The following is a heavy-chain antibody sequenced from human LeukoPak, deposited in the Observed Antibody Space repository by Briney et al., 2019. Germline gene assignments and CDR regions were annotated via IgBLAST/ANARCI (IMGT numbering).Heavy chain of an antibody. D-gene: IGHD5-18*01. CDR3: TRGEEDTAASNWFDP. CDR2: INPSGGST. V-gene: IGHV1-46*01. CDR1: GYTFTSYY. J-gene: IGHJ5*02. Sequence: EASVKVSCKASGYTFTSYYMHWVRQAPGQGLEWMGIINPSGGSTSYAQKFQGRVTMTRDMSTSTVYMELSSLRSEDTAVYYCTRGEEDTAASNWFDPWGQGTLVTVSS.